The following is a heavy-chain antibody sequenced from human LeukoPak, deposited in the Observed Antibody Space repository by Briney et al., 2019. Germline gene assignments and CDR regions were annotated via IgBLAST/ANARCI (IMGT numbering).Heavy chain of an antibody. Sequence: PGRSLRLSCAASGFTFSSYAMHWVRQAPGMGLEWVAVISYDGSNKYYADSVEGRFTISRDNSKNTLYLQMNSLRAEDTAVYYCARRAGAYSHPYDYWGQGTLVTVSS. D-gene: IGHD4/OR15-4a*01. CDR2: ISYDGSNK. CDR3: ARRAGAYSHPYDY. CDR1: GFTFSSYA. V-gene: IGHV3-30*04. J-gene: IGHJ4*02.